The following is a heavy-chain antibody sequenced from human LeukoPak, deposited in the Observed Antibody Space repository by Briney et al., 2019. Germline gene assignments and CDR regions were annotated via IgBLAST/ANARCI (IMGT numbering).Heavy chain of an antibody. CDR2: IYYSGSI. D-gene: IGHD6-19*01. V-gene: IGHV4-39*01. CDR1: GGSVSSSSYS. Sequence: SETLSLTCTVSGGSVSSSSYSWGWIRQPPGMGLEWIVSIYYSGSIYYNPSLKSRVTIFVDTSKNQFSLKLTSVTAADAAVYYCARLLKRSSGCYFDYWGQGTLVTVSS. J-gene: IGHJ4*02. CDR3: ARLLKRSSGCYFDY.